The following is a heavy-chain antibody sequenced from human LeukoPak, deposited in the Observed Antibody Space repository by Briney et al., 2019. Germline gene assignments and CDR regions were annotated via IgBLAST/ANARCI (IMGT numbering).Heavy chain of an antibody. Sequence: GGSLRLSCAASGFTFSDYYMSWIRQAPGKGLEWVSYISSSGSTIYYADSVKGRFTISRDNAKNSLYLQMNSLRAEDTAAYYCARDYDILTGYYTIDAFDIWGQGTMVTVSS. CDR3: ARDYDILTGYYTIDAFDI. V-gene: IGHV3-11*04. J-gene: IGHJ3*02. CDR1: GFTFSDYY. CDR2: ISSSGSTI. D-gene: IGHD3-9*01.